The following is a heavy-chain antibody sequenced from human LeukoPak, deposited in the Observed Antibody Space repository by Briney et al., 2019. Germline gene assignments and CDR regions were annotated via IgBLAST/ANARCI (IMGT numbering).Heavy chain of an antibody. CDR2: FYYGGIT. V-gene: IGHV4-39*07. Sequence: PSETLSLTCTVSGASITTTPYYWVWACQSPGKGLEWIGSFYYGGITYYHPSLKSRVTVSVDTSRSQFSLKLISVTAADTAVYYCARAGRDGYSPASDSFDIWGQGKTVTVSS. CDR3: ARAGRDGYSPASDSFDI. CDR1: GASITTTPYY. J-gene: IGHJ3*02. D-gene: IGHD5-24*01.